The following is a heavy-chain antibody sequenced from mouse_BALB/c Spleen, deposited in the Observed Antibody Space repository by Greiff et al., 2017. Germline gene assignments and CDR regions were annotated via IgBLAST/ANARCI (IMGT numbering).Heavy chain of an antibody. J-gene: IGHJ2*01. Sequence: EVKLVESGGGLVKPGGSLKLSCAASGFTFSSYAMSWVRQSPEKRLEWVAEISSGGSYTYYPDTVTGRFTISRDNAKNTLYLEMSSLRSEDTAMYYCARGAKYYFDYWGQGTTLTVSS. V-gene: IGHV5-9-4*01. CDR1: GFTFSSYA. CDR3: ARGAKYYFDY. CDR2: ISSGGSYT.